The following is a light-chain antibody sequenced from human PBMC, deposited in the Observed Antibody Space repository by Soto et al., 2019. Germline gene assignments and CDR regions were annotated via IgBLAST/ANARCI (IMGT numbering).Light chain of an antibody. Sequence: QSALTQSPSASGSTGHRVTISCSGSASTIGRNYAYWYQQLPGTAPKLLIYRNSQRPSGVPDRFSGSKSGTSASLAISGLRSEDEADYYCAAWDDNLSGLYVFGAGTKVTVL. CDR1: ASTIGRNY. CDR2: RNS. CDR3: AAWDDNLSGLYV. J-gene: IGLJ1*01. V-gene: IGLV1-47*01.